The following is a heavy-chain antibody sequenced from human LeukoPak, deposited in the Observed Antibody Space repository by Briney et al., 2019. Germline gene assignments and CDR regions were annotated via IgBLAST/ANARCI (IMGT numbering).Heavy chain of an antibody. Sequence: SETLSLTCTVSGGSISSYYWSWIRQPPEKGLEWIGYIYYSGSTNYNPSLKSRVTISVDTSKNQFSLKLSSVAAADTAVYYCARELHSSGWIGFDYWGQGTLVTVSS. CDR1: GGSISSYY. V-gene: IGHV4-59*01. D-gene: IGHD6-19*01. CDR2: IYYSGST. CDR3: ARELHSSGWIGFDY. J-gene: IGHJ4*02.